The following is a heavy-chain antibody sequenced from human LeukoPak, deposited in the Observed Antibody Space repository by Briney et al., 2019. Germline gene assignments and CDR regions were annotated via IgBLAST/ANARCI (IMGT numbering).Heavy chain of an antibody. V-gene: IGHV4-34*01. D-gene: IGHD2-21*02. CDR2: INHSGST. Sequence: PSETLSLTCAVYGGSFSGYYWSWIRQPPGKGLEWIGEINHSGSTNYNPSLKSRVTISVDTSKNQFSLKLSSVTAVDTAVCYCARLVVVVTAIHDAFDIWGQGTMVTVSS. CDR1: GGSFSGYY. CDR3: ARLVVVVTAIHDAFDI. J-gene: IGHJ3*02.